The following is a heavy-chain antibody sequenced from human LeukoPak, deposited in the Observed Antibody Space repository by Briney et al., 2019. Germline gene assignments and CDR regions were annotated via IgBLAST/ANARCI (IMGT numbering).Heavy chain of an antibody. V-gene: IGHV7-4-1*02. Sequence: ASVKVSCKASGYTFTSYGISWVRQAPGQGLEWMGWINTNTGNPTYAQGFTGRFVFSLDTSVSTAYLQISSLKAEDTAVYYCARDDSVGAFDIWGQGTMVTVSS. D-gene: IGHD1-26*01. CDR3: ARDDSVGAFDI. CDR2: INTNTGNP. J-gene: IGHJ3*02. CDR1: GYTFTSYG.